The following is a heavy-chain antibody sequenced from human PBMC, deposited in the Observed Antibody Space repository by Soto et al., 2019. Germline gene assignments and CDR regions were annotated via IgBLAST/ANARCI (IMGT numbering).Heavy chain of an antibody. CDR3: ARGFSAGKGSTPDF. V-gene: IGHV3-23*01. CDR1: GFTFSSFA. CDR2: ISGSGGST. J-gene: IGHJ4*02. Sequence: EMQLLESGGGLVQPGGSLRLSCAASGFTFSSFAMSWVRQAPWKGLDWVSAISGSGGSTYSADSVKGRFTISRDNSKNTLYLQMSSLRAEDTAVYYCARGFSAGKGSTPDFWGQGSLVTVSS. D-gene: IGHD6-13*01.